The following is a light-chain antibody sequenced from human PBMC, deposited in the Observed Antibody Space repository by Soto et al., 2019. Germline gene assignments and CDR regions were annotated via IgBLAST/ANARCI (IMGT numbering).Light chain of an antibody. CDR2: DAS. Sequence: EIVLTQSPATLSLSPGERATLSCRASQSVSSYLAWYQQKPGQAPRLLIYDASNRATGIPARFSGSGSGTGFTLTISSLEPEDFAVYYCQQRSNWPPLTFGQGTKVEIK. J-gene: IGKJ1*01. V-gene: IGKV3-11*01. CDR1: QSVSSY. CDR3: QQRSNWPPLT.